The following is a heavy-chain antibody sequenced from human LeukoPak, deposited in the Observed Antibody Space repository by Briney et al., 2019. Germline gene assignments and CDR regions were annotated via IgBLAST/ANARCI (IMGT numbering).Heavy chain of an antibody. D-gene: IGHD3-22*01. CDR2: ISGSGDTT. CDR3: AKTFYYGSSGYCSFDY. CDR1: GFTFSSYA. J-gene: IGHJ4*02. Sequence: TGGSLRLSCAASGFTFSSYAMSWVRQAPGKGLDWVSVISGSGDTTYYADSVKGRFTISRDNSKNTLYLQMNSLRAEDTAVYYCAKTFYYGSSGYCSFDYWGQGTLVTVSS. V-gene: IGHV3-23*01.